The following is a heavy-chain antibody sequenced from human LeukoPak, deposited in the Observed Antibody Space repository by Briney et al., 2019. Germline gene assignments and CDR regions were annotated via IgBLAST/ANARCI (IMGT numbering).Heavy chain of an antibody. D-gene: IGHD3-10*01. Sequence: GGSLRLSSAASGFTFSSYAMSWVRQARGKGREWVSGISDSGGSTSYADSVKGRFTISRDNSKNTLHLQMNSRSVDDTAAYFCARDETMVRGGPRPYWGQGTLVTISS. CDR1: GFTFSSYA. CDR2: ISDSGGST. J-gene: IGHJ4*02. V-gene: IGHV3-23*01. CDR3: ARDETMVRGGPRPY.